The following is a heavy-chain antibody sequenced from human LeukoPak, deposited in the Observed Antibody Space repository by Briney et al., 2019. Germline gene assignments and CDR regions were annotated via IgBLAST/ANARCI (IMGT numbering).Heavy chain of an antibody. V-gene: IGHV3-30*02. D-gene: IGHD5-18*01. CDR1: GFTFSTYG. Sequence: GGSLRLSCAASGFTFSTYGMHWVRQAPGKGLEWVAFIRNDGRNTYYADSVKGRFTISRDNSNNTLYLQMNSLRVEDTAVYYCARGYGESHFDSWGRGSLVTVSS. CDR3: ARGYGESHFDS. CDR2: IRNDGRNT. J-gene: IGHJ4*02.